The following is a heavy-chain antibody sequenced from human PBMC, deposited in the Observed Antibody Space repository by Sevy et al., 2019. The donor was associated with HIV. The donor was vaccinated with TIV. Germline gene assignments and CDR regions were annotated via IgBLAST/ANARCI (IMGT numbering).Heavy chain of an antibody. CDR1: GGSISSSSHH. CDR3: ARQEGYSASSGGFDL. D-gene: IGHD5-18*01. Sequence: SETLSLTCTVSGGSISSSSHHWGWIRQPPGKGLEWIGSIFYSGGTEYNPSLKSRITIFVETSKNQFSLKLTSATAADTSVYYCARQEGYSASSGGFDLWGQGTLVTVSS. CDR2: IFYSGGT. V-gene: IGHV4-39*01. J-gene: IGHJ5*02.